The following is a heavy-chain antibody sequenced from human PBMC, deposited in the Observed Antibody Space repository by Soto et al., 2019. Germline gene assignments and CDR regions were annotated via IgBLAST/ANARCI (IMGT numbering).Heavy chain of an antibody. D-gene: IGHD3-9*01. V-gene: IGHV1-3*01. CDR1: GYTFTSYA. CDR2: INAGNGNT. Sequence: ASVKVSCKASGYTFTSYAMHWVRQAPGQRLEWMGWINAGNGNTKYSQKFQGRVTITRDTSASTAYMELSSLRSEDTAVYYCARDTSGYDILTGYYRIEYFQHWGQGTLVTVSS. J-gene: IGHJ1*01. CDR3: ARDTSGYDILTGYYRIEYFQH.